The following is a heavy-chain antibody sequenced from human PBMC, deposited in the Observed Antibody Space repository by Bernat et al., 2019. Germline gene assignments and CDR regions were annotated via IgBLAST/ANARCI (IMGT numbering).Heavy chain of an antibody. CDR1: GFSLSTSGVG. D-gene: IGHD3-16*01. CDR3: AHGGGGMIDP. CDR2: IYWDDDK. V-gene: IGHV2-5*02. J-gene: IGHJ5*02. Sequence: QITLKESGPTLVKPTQTLTLTCTFSGFSLSTSGVGVGWIRQPPGKALEWLALIYWDDDKRYSPSLKSRLTITKDTSKHQVVLKMNNMDPVDTAPYSLAHGGGGMIDPWGQGTLVTVSS.